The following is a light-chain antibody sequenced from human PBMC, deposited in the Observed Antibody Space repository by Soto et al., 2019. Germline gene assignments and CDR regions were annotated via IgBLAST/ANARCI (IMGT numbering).Light chain of an antibody. Sequence: QSVLTQPPSVSGAPGQWVTISCTGTSSDIGAGYDVPWYQQLPGAAPKLLIYSNAIRPLGVPDRFSASTSGTSASLAITGLLAEDEADYYCQSYDSSLTNYVFGAGTKVTAL. CDR1: SSDIGAGYD. CDR3: QSYDSSLTNYV. V-gene: IGLV1-40*01. J-gene: IGLJ1*01. CDR2: SNA.